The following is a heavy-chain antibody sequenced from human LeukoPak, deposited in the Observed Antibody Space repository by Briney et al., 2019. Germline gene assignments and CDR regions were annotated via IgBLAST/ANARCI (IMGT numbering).Heavy chain of an antibody. CDR1: GFTFSTSG. CDR2: IWFDGSNK. Sequence: GRSLRLSCAASGFTFSTSGMHWVRQAPGKGLEWVAVIWFDGSNKHYADSVKGRFTISRDNSENTLYLQMNSLRAEDTAVYYRVKSRRVGANQRGLFDYWGQGTLVTVSP. V-gene: IGHV3-33*06. D-gene: IGHD1-26*01. J-gene: IGHJ4*02. CDR3: VKSRRVGANQRGLFDY.